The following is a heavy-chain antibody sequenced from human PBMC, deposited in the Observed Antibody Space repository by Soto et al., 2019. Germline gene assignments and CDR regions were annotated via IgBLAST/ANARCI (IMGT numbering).Heavy chain of an antibody. J-gene: IGHJ4*02. CDR2: IYYSGST. V-gene: IGHV4-59*01. D-gene: IGHD4-17*01. CDR3: TRVGGYYGDYPNFDY. Sequence: SETLSLTCTFYGDSMISFYWSWIRQPPGKGLEWIGNIYYSGSTNYNPSRKSRVTMSVDMSRNQVSLKLSSVTAADTAVYYCTRVGGYYGDYPNFDYWGQGALVTVSS. CDR1: GDSMISFY.